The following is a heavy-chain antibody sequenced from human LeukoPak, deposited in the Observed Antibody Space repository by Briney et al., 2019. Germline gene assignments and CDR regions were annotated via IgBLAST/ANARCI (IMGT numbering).Heavy chain of an antibody. CDR1: GYSFTSYW. CDR3: ARQVPGCSGGSCYSGWFDP. CDR2: IYPGDSDT. Sequence: GESLKISCKGSGYSFTSYWIGWVRQMPGKGLEWMGIIYPGDSDTRYSPSFQGQVTMSADKSISTAYLQWSSLKAPDTAMYYCARQVPGCSGGSCYSGWFDPWGQGTLVTVSS. J-gene: IGHJ5*02. V-gene: IGHV5-51*01. D-gene: IGHD2-15*01.